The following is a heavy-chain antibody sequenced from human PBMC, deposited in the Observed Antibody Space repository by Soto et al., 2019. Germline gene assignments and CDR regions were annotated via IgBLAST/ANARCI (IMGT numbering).Heavy chain of an antibody. Sequence: QVQLVEPGGGVVQPGRSLRLSCTASGFTFSNYGMHWVRQAPGKGLKWVAVISYDGSNKYYADSVKGRFTISRDNSKNTLYLQMNSLRAEDTAVYYCARGRDYLGGDFDYWGQGTLVTVSS. J-gene: IGHJ4*02. D-gene: IGHD3-16*01. CDR3: ARGRDYLGGDFDY. CDR2: ISYDGSNK. CDR1: GFTFSNYG. V-gene: IGHV3-30-3*01.